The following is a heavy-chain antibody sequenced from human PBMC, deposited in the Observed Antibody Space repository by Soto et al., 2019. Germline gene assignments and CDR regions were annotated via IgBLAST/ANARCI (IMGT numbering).Heavy chain of an antibody. Sequence: ASVKVSCKASGYTFTSYGINWVRQAPGQGLEWMGWISAYNGYTNYAQKLQGRVTMTTDTSTSTAYMELRSLRSDDTAVYYCARRIYCGGDCPLDYWGQGTLVTVSS. J-gene: IGHJ4*02. D-gene: IGHD2-21*01. V-gene: IGHV1-18*01. CDR2: ISAYNGYT. CDR1: GYTFTSYG. CDR3: ARRIYCGGDCPLDY.